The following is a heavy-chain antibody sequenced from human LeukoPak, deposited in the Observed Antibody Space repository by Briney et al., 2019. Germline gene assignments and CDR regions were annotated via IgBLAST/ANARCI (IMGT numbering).Heavy chain of an antibody. Sequence: PSETLSLTCTVSGGSISSYYWSWIRQPPGKGLEWIGYIYYSGSTNYNPSLKSRVTISVDTSKNQFSLKLSSVTAADTAVYYCARGYSGYELHYWGQGTLVTVSS. J-gene: IGHJ4*02. CDR2: IYYSGST. V-gene: IGHV4-59*01. CDR1: GGSISSYY. D-gene: IGHD5-12*01. CDR3: ARGYSGYELHY.